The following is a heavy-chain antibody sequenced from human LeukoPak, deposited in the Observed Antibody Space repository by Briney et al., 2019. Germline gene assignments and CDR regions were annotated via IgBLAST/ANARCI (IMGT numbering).Heavy chain of an antibody. V-gene: IGHV4-34*01. Sequence: SETLSLTCAVYGESFDGFYWSWIRQSPEKGLEWLGEVNYIGRTNYNPALESRIAISADASKRQFSLKVTSVTAADTAVYYCAIRLTTSRLATATTWLDPWGQGTLVSVSS. CDR3: AIRLTTSRLATATTWLDP. J-gene: IGHJ5*02. CDR1: GESFDGFY. CDR2: VNYIGRT. D-gene: IGHD1-1*01.